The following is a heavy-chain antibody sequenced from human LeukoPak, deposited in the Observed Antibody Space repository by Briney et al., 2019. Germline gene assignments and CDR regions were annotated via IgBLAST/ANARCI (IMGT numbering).Heavy chain of an antibody. J-gene: IGHJ4*02. V-gene: IGHV3-23*01. Sequence: GGSLRLSCAASGFTFSNYAMSWVRQAPGKGLEWVSSFSGSGGNTYYADSVKGRVTISRDNSKNTLYLQMNSLRAEDTAVYYCARSGLIRFDYWGQGTRVTVSS. CDR2: FSGSGGNT. CDR3: ARSGLIRFDY. D-gene: IGHD2-15*01. CDR1: GFTFSNYA.